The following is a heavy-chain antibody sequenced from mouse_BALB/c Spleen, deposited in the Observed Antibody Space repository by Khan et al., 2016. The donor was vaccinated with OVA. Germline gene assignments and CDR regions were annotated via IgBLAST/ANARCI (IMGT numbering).Heavy chain of an antibody. D-gene: IGHD3-3*01. CDR2: IYTYTGEP. CDR1: GYTFTNYG. J-gene: IGHJ4*01. CDR3: ARGGRRAMDY. V-gene: IGHV9-3-1*01. Sequence: QIQLVQSGPDLKKPGETVKISCKASGYTFTNYGINWVKQAPGKGLKWMGWIYTYTGEPTYADDFKGRFAFSLETSASTAYLQINNLKHEDTATYFCARGGRRAMDYWGQGTSVTVSS.